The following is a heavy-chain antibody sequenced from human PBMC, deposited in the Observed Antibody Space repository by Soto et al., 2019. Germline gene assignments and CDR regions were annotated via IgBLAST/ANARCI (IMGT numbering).Heavy chain of an antibody. V-gene: IGHV4-59*01. CDR2: IFHFGTT. D-gene: IGHD3-22*01. Sequence: SETLSLTCAVYGGSFSGYYWSWIRQPPGKGLEWIGYIFHFGTTNYNPSLKSRVTMSVDTSKNQFSLKLNSVTAADTAVYYCARDDTSGYFFNGLDVWGQGTTVTVSS. J-gene: IGHJ6*02. CDR3: ARDDTSGYFFNGLDV. CDR1: GGSFSGYY.